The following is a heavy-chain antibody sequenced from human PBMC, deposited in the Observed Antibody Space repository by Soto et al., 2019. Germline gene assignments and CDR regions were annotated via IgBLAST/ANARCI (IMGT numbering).Heavy chain of an antibody. J-gene: IGHJ2*01. V-gene: IGHV3-33*01. Sequence: KGQEWVAVIWYDESNKDCADSVKGRFTISRDNSKNTLYLQMNSLRAEDTALYYCAGDGDRYIYGKTPFVYWGSGTLV. CDR3: AGDGDRYIYGKTPFVY. CDR2: IWYDESNK. D-gene: IGHD5-18*01.